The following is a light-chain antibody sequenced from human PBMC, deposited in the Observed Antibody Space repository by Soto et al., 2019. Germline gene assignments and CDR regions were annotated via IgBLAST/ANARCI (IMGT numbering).Light chain of an antibody. CDR2: TTS. CDR1: ESVTSSC. J-gene: IGKJ3*01. CDR3: QQCGGSPLFS. Sequence: EIVLTQSPDTLSLSPGERATLSCTASESVTSSCLAWYQRKPGQAPRLLIHTTSTRATDIPDRFSGSGSGTDFTLTISRLEPEDFAVYYCQQCGGSPLFSFGPGTRVD. V-gene: IGKV3-20*01.